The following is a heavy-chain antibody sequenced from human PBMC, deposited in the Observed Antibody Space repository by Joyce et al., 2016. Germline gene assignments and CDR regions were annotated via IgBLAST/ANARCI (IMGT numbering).Heavy chain of an antibody. CDR3: ARPREGHNWFDP. V-gene: IGHV5-51*03. Sequence: EVQLVQSGAEVRKPGESLKISCKTSGYSFASYWIGWVRQMPGKGLEWMVISYPGDSDTRYSPSFQGQVTISADKSINTAYLQWNSLKASDSAMYYCARPREGHNWFDPWGQGTLVTVSS. CDR1: GYSFASYW. J-gene: IGHJ5*02. CDR2: SYPGDSDT.